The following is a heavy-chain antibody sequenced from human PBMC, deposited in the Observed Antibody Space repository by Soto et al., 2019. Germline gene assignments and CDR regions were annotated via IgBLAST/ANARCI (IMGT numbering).Heavy chain of an antibody. J-gene: IGHJ4*02. Sequence: QVQLVQSGAEVKKPGSSVKVSCKASGGSFSDYAINWVRQAPGPGLEWMGGIVPMLRTPNYARKFQGRVTITADESTSTVSMELTSLTSDDTAVYYWARGLGGSDFPFDYWGQGTLVTVSS. CDR2: IVPMLRTP. D-gene: IGHD1-26*01. CDR1: GGSFSDYA. V-gene: IGHV1-69*11. CDR3: ARGLGGSDFPFDY.